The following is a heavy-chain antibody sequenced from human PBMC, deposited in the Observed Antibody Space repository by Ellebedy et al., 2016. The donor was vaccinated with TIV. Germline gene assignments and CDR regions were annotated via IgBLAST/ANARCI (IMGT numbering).Heavy chain of an antibody. CDR2: TYYRSKWYN. CDR3: VKGSRGAFDI. V-gene: IGHV6-1*01. CDR1: GDSVSSNAVA. J-gene: IGHJ3*02. Sequence: MPSETLSLTCAISGDSVSSNAVARHWIRQSPSRGLDWLGRTYYRSKWYNEYAVSVKSRITINPDTSKNQFSLQLNSLTPEDQALYYCVKGSRGAFDIWGQGTMVTVSS.